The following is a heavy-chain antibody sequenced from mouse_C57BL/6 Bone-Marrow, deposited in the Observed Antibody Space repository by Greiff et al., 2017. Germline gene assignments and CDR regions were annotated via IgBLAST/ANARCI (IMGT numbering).Heavy chain of an antibody. Sequence: QVQLQQPGAELVMPGASVKLSCKASGYTFTSYWMPWVKQRPGQGLEWIGEIDPSDSYTNYNQKFKGKSTLTVDKSSSTAYMQLSSLTSEDSAVYYCARERDYYGSSYAWFAYWGQGTLVTVSA. V-gene: IGHV1-69*01. J-gene: IGHJ3*01. CDR3: ARERDYYGSSYAWFAY. CDR1: GYTFTSYW. D-gene: IGHD1-1*01. CDR2: IDPSDSYT.